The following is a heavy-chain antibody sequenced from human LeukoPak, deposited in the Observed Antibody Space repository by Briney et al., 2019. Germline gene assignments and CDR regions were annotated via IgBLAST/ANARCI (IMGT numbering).Heavy chain of an antibody. CDR2: IYYSGST. D-gene: IGHD3-10*01. CDR1: GGSISSSSYY. V-gene: IGHV4-39*01. Sequence: PETLSLTCTVSGGSISSSSYYWGWIRQPPGKGLEWIGSIYYSGSTYYNPSLKSRVTISVDTSKNQFSLKLSSVTAADTAVYYCARHSDYYGSGSYPRPGFDPWGQGTLVTVSS. J-gene: IGHJ5*02. CDR3: ARHSDYYGSGSYPRPGFDP.